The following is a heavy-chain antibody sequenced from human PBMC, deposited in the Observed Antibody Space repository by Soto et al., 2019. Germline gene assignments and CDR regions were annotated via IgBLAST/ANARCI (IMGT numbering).Heavy chain of an antibody. D-gene: IGHD3-10*01. CDR3: AREESIMGRGVVYYYGMDV. J-gene: IGHJ6*02. CDR2: IIPVFDTR. Sequence: SGKVSCKASGGAFSSYAITWVRQAPGQGLEWIGVIIPVFDTRYYAQKFQGRVTITADESTRTAYMELSSLRSDDTAVYYCAREESIMGRGVVYYYGMDVWGQGTTVTVSS. CDR1: GGAFSSYA. V-gene: IGHV1-69*13.